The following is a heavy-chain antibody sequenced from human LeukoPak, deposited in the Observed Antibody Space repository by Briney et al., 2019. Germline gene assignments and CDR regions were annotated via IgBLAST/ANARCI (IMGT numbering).Heavy chain of an antibody. CDR2: IIPIFGTA. Sequence: SVKVSCKASGGTFSSYAISWVRQAPGQGLEWMGGIIPIFGTANYAQKFQGRVTITADKSTSTAYMELSSLRSEDTAVYYCARDPYSSSWCVGYFQHWGQGTLVTVSS. V-gene: IGHV1-69*06. D-gene: IGHD6-13*01. J-gene: IGHJ1*01. CDR3: ARDPYSSSWCVGYFQH. CDR1: GGTFSSYA.